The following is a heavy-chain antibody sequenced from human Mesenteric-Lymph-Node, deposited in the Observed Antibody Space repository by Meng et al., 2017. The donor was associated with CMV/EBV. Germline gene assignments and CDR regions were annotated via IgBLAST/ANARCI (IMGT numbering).Heavy chain of an antibody. V-gene: IGHV3-23*01. CDR3: AKDLPSVGQLSYDYYYGMDV. CDR2: ISSSSSYI. D-gene: IGHD2-2*01. CDR1: GFTFRSYA. J-gene: IGHJ6*02. Sequence: GGSLRLSCAASGFTFRSYAMYWVRQAPGKGLEWVSSISSSSSYIYYADSVKGRFTISRDDFKNTLYLQMNSLRAEDTAVYYCAKDLPSVGQLSYDYYYGMDVWGQGTTVTVSS.